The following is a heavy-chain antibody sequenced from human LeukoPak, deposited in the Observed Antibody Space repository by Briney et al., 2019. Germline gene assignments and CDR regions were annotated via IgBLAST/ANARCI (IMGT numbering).Heavy chain of an antibody. CDR3: ATLDYDFWSGPYYYYMDV. V-gene: IGHV3-48*01. D-gene: IGHD3-3*01. CDR2: ISSSSSTI. J-gene: IGHJ6*03. Sequence: PGGSLRLSCAASGFTFSSYSMNWVRQAPGKGLEWVSYISSSSSTIYYADSVKGRFTISRDNAKNSLYLQMNSLRAEDTAVYYCATLDYDFWSGPYYYYMDVWGKGTTVTVSS. CDR1: GFTFSSYS.